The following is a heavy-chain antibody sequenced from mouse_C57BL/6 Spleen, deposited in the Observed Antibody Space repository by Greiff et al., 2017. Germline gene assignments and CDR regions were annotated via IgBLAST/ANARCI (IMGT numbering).Heavy chain of an antibody. CDR2: IDPSDSYT. Sequence: QVQLQQPGAELVMPGASVKLSCKASGYTFTSYWMHWVKQRPGQGLEWIGVIDPSDSYTNYNQKFKGKSTLTVDKSSSTAYMQLSSLTSEDSAVYYCARILYYDYGGYYFDYWGQGTTLTVSS. V-gene: IGHV1-69*01. CDR3: ARILYYDYGGYYFDY. J-gene: IGHJ2*01. CDR1: GYTFTSYW. D-gene: IGHD2-4*01.